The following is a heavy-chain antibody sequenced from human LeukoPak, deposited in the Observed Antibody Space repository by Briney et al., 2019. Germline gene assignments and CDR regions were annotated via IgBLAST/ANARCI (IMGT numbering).Heavy chain of an antibody. D-gene: IGHD5-12*01. CDR3: ARDGRGYSDYDFRYFDY. CDR2: IIPIFGTA. CDR1: GDTFSSYA. Sequence: SVKVSCKASGDTFSSYAISWVRQAPGQGLAWMGGIIPIFGTANYAQKFQGRVTITADKSTSTAYMELSSLRSEDTAVYYCARDGRGYSDYDFRYFDYWGQGTVLTVST. V-gene: IGHV1-69*06. J-gene: IGHJ4*02.